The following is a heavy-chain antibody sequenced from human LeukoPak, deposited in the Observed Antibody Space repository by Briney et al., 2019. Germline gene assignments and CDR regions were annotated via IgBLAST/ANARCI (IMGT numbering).Heavy chain of an antibody. CDR2: IIPIFGTA. CDR1: GGTFSSYA. J-gene: IGHJ6*03. Sequence: VASVKVSCKASGGTFSSYAISWVRQAPGQGLEWMGGIIPIFGTANYALKFQGRVTITADKSTSTAYMELSSLRSEDTAVYYCARHDQNSSGWYGSDYYYYMDVWGKGTTVTVSS. D-gene: IGHD6-19*01. V-gene: IGHV1-69*06. CDR3: ARHDQNSSGWYGSDYYYYMDV.